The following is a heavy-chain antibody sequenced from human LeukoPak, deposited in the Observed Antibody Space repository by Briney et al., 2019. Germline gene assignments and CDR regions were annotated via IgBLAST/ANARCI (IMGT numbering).Heavy chain of an antibody. D-gene: IGHD1-1*01. J-gene: IGHJ4*02. CDR2: INHNGNVN. CDR1: GFTFSSYW. V-gene: IGHV3-7*03. Sequence: GGSLRLSCAASGFTFSSYWMNWARQAPGKGLEWVASINHNGNVNYYVDSVKGRFTISRDNSRNTLYLQMNSLRAEDTAVYYCARDSAYNPLDYWGQGILVTVSS. CDR3: ARDSAYNPLDY.